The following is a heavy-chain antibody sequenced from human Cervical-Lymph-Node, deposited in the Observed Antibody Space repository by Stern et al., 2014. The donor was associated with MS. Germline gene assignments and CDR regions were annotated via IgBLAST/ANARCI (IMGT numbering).Heavy chain of an antibody. CDR3: VRDLTRSRDDY. D-gene: IGHD3-3*01. V-gene: IGHV3-48*02. J-gene: IGHJ4*02. CDR1: GFTFNSYS. CDR2: ISSSSSMI. Sequence: EVQLVESGGGLVQPGGSLRLSCAASGFTFNSYSMNWVRQAPGKGLEWISYISSSSSMIYYADSVKGRFTISRDNAENSLYLQMNGLRDDDTAVYYCVRDLTRSRDDYWGQGTLVTVSS.